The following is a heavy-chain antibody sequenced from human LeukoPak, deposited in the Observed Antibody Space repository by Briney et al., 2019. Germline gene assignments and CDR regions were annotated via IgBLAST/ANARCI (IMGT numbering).Heavy chain of an antibody. Sequence: GASVKVSCKASGYPFTTYGLSWVRQAPGQGLEWMGQISGNDGDTNYAQKFQGRVTMTTDTATSTAYMELSRLRSDDTAVYYCARDPGGWGVLKNWFDPWGQGTLVTVSS. CDR1: GYPFTTYG. CDR3: ARDPGGWGVLKNWFDP. V-gene: IGHV1-18*01. D-gene: IGHD2-8*02. CDR2: ISGNDGDT. J-gene: IGHJ5*02.